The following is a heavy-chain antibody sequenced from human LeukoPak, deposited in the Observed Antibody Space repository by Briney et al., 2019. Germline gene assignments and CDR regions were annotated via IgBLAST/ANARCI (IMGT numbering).Heavy chain of an antibody. J-gene: IGHJ4*02. CDR1: GFTFRSHA. D-gene: IGHD3-16*01. Sequence: PGGPLRLSCAASGFTFRSHAMSWVRPAPGRGLEWVAAIRGDGAKMFYASSVEGRITVSRDKSKNTVYLQFNSLRVDDTAVYYCARDQFRDYFRGADYWGQGTLVTVSS. CDR2: IRGDGAKM. V-gene: IGHV3-23*01. CDR3: ARDQFRDYFRGADY.